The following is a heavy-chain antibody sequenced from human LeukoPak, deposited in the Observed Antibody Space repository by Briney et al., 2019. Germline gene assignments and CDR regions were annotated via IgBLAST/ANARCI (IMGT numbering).Heavy chain of an antibody. J-gene: IGHJ4*02. Sequence: GGSLRLSCAASGFTFDDYAMHWVRQAPGKGLEWVSGISWNSGSIGYADSVKGRFTISRDNSKNTLYLQMNSLRAEDTAVYYCAKVSRLLFSFDYWGQGTLVTVSS. CDR2: ISWNSGSI. D-gene: IGHD2-21*02. CDR3: AKVSRLLFSFDY. CDR1: GFTFDDYA. V-gene: IGHV3-9*01.